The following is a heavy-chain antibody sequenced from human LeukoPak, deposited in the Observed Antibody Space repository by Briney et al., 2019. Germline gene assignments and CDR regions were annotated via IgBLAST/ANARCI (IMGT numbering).Heavy chain of an antibody. CDR2: INHSGST. CDR1: GGSFSGYY. Sequence: SETLSLTCAVYGGSFSGYYWSWIRQPPGKGLEWIGEINHSGSTNYNPPLKSRVTISVDTSKNQFSLKLSSVTAADTAVYYCARRAHSNYPYYYYYMDVGGKGTTVTVSS. V-gene: IGHV4-34*01. CDR3: ARRAHSNYPYYYYYMDV. D-gene: IGHD4-11*01. J-gene: IGHJ6*03.